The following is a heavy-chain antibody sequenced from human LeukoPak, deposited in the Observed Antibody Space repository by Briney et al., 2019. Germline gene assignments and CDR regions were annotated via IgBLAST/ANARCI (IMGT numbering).Heavy chain of an antibody. J-gene: IGHJ6*04. V-gene: IGHV1-3*01. D-gene: IGHD3-10*01. CDR2: INAGNGNT. CDR1: GYTFTSYA. Sequence: ASVKVSCKASGYTFTSYAMHWVRQAPGQRLEWMGWINAGNGNTEYSQKFQGRVTITRDTSASTAYMELSSLRSEDTAVYYCARTNYYGSGSYYSPGGYYGMDVWGKGTTVTVSS. CDR3: ARTNYYGSGSYYSPGGYYGMDV.